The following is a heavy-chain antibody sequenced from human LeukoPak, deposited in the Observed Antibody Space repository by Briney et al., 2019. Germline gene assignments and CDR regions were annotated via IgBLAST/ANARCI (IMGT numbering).Heavy chain of an antibody. D-gene: IGHD1-26*01. CDR3: ARDSGSGSWSVY. CDR1: GYSFTTYG. V-gene: IGHV1-18*01. Sequence: ASVKDSCKASGYSFTTYGISWVRQAPGQGRWWMGFICAKNGNTQIPQKFQGRVTLTTDTSTTTAYMDLRSLTTDDTAVYYCARDSGSGSWSVYWGQGTLVTVSS. J-gene: IGHJ4*02. CDR2: ICAKNGNT.